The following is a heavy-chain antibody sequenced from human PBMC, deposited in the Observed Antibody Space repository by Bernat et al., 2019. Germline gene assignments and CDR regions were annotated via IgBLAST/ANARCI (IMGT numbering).Heavy chain of an antibody. CDR1: GFTVISNY. D-gene: IGHD3-10*01. J-gene: IGHJ5*02. CDR3: AREVQVGSFDP. V-gene: IGHV3-66*01. CDR2: IYSGGST. Sequence: EVQLVESGGGLVQPGGSLRLSCAASGFTVISNYMSWVRQAPGKGLEWVSVIYSGGSTYYADSVKGRFTISRDNSKNTLYLQMNSLRAEDTAVYYCAREVQVGSFDPWGQGTLVTVSS.